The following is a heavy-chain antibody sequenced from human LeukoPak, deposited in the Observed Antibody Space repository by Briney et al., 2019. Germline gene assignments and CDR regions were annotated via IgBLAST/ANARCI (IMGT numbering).Heavy chain of an antibody. J-gene: IGHJ5*02. Sequence: GGSLRLSCAASGFTFSSYSMNWVRQAPGKGLEWVSSISSSSSYIYYADSVKGRFTISRGNAKNSLYLQMNSLRAEDTAVYYCAKGGIAVAGTKNNWFDPWGQGTLVTVSS. V-gene: IGHV3-21*01. CDR1: GFTFSSYS. CDR2: ISSSSSYI. D-gene: IGHD6-19*01. CDR3: AKGGIAVAGTKNNWFDP.